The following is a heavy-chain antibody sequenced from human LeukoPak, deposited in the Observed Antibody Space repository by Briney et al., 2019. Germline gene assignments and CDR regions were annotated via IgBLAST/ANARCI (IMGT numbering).Heavy chain of an antibody. CDR1: GYTLTELS. V-gene: IGHV1-24*01. D-gene: IGHD1-26*01. J-gene: IGHJ1*01. CDR3: ARDLYSGSLSSFQH. Sequence: ASVKVSCKVSGYTLTELSMHWVRQAPGKGLEWMGGFDPEDGETIYAQKFQGRVTMTEDTSTDTAYMELSSLRSEDTAVYYCARDLYSGSLSSFQHWGQGTLVTVSS. CDR2: FDPEDGET.